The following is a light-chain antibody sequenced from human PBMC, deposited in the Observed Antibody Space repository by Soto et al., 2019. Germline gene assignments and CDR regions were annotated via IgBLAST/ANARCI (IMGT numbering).Light chain of an antibody. CDR2: EVS. J-gene: IGKJ5*01. CDR1: QTVTRS. V-gene: IGKV3-15*01. CDR3: MQSTQLPPT. Sequence: EMVMTQSPATLSVSPVERATLSCMTSQTVTRSLAWYLKKPGQSPQLLIYEVSTRVSGVPDRFSGSGSGTDFTLEISRVETDDVGIYYCMQSTQLPPTFGQGTRLEIK.